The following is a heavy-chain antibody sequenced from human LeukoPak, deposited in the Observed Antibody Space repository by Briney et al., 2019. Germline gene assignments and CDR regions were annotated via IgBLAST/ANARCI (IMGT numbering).Heavy chain of an antibody. V-gene: IGHV4-39*01. CDR3: ARSRVDFYYYYYYMDV. CDR1: GGSISCSSYY. J-gene: IGHJ6*03. CDR2: IYYSGST. D-gene: IGHD3-9*01. Sequence: PSETLSLTCTVSGGSISCSSYYWGWIRQPPGKGLEWIGSIYYSGSTYYNPSLKSRVTISVDTSKNQFSLKLSSVTAADTAVYYCARSRVDFYYYYYYMDVWGKGTTVTVSS.